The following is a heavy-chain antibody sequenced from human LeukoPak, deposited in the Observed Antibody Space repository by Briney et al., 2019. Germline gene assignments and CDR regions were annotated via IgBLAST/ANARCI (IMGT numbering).Heavy chain of an antibody. V-gene: IGHV1-2*02. J-gene: IGHJ4*02. CDR3: ARVETVDTAMVRSWYFDY. CDR2: INPNSGGT. D-gene: IGHD5-18*01. CDR1: GYTFASYG. Sequence: ASVKVSCKASGYTFASYGISWVRQAPGQGLEWMGWINPNSGGTNYAQKFQGRVTMTRDTSISTAYMELSRLRSDDTAVYYCARVETVDTAMVRSWYFDYWGQGTLVTVSS.